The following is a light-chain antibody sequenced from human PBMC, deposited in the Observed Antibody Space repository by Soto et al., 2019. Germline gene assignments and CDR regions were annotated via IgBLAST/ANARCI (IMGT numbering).Light chain of an antibody. CDR3: QQRSNWWT. CDR1: QSVGSY. J-gene: IGKJ1*01. V-gene: IGKV3-11*01. CDR2: DAF. Sequence: IVLTQSPATLSFSPGERATLSCRASQSVGSYLAWYQQKPGQAPRLLIYDAFKRATGIPARFSGSGSGTDFTLTISSLEPEDFAVYYCQQRSNWWTFGKGNKVEIK.